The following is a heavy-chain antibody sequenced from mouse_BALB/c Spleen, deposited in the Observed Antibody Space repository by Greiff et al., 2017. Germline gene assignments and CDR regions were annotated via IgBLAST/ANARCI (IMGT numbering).Heavy chain of an antibody. CDR1: GFSLTSYG. V-gene: IGHV2-9*02. CDR3: ARDRVPIYYHGSSSLYAMDY. D-gene: IGHD1-1*01. Sequence: QVQLKESGPGLVAPSQSLSITCTVSGFSLTSYGVHWVRQPPVKGLEWLGVIWAGGSTNYNSALMSRLSISKDNSKSQVFLKMNSLQTDDTAMYYCARDRVPIYYHGSSSLYAMDYWGQGTSVTVSS. J-gene: IGHJ4*01. CDR2: IWAGGST.